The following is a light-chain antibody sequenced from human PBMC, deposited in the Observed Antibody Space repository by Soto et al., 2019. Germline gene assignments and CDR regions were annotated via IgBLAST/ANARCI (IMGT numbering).Light chain of an antibody. J-gene: IGLJ1*01. CDR3: SSYTSSSLYV. V-gene: IGLV2-14*01. CDR2: EVT. CDR1: SSDIGGHHF. Sequence: QSVLTQPASVSWSPGQSITISCTGTSSDIGGHHFVSLYQQQSGKAPKLVIYEVTDRPSGVSDRFSGSKSGNTASLTISGLQPEDEADYYCSSYTSSSLYVFGTGTKVTVL.